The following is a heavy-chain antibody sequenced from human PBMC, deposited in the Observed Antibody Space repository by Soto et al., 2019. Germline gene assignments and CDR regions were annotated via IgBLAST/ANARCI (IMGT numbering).Heavy chain of an antibody. J-gene: IGHJ4*02. D-gene: IGHD1-20*01. V-gene: IGHV1-3*05. Sequence: QVQVVQSGAEEKKPGASVKVSCKASGYTFTSYAIHWVRQAPGQRLEWMGWINAGNGNTKYSQKFQGRVTITRDTSASTAYMELSSLRSEDTAVYYCARGITRPTPLDYWGQGTLVTVSS. CDR2: INAGNGNT. CDR3: ARGITRPTPLDY. CDR1: GYTFTSYA.